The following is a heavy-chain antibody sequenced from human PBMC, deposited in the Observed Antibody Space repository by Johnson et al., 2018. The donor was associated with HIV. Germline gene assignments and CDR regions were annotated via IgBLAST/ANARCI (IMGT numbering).Heavy chain of an antibody. J-gene: IGHJ3*02. Sequence: QVQLVESGGGVVQPGRSLRLSCAASGFTFSSYAMHWVRQAPGKGLEWVAVISYDGSNKYYADSVKGRFTISRDKSKNKMYLQMNSLRDEDTAVYHCAKERLLHDAFDIWGQGTMVTVSS. CDR2: ISYDGSNK. V-gene: IGHV3-30*04. CDR1: GFTFSSYA. D-gene: IGHD5-18*01. CDR3: AKERLLHDAFDI.